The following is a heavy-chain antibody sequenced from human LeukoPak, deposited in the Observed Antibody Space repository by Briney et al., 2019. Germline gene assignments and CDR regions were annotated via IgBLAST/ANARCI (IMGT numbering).Heavy chain of an antibody. Sequence: PSETLSLTCAVYGGSFSGYYWSWIRQPPGEGLEWIGEINHSGSTNYNPSLKSRVTISVDTSKNQFSLKLSSVTAADTTVYYCARVSGTYYYDSSGYYYFDYWGQGTLVTVSP. CDR1: GGSFSGYY. CDR2: INHSGST. D-gene: IGHD3-22*01. J-gene: IGHJ4*02. V-gene: IGHV4-34*01. CDR3: ARVSGTYYYDSSGYYYFDY.